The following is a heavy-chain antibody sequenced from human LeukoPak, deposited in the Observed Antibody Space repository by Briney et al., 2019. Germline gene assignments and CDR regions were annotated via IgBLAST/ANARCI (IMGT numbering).Heavy chain of an antibody. CDR3: AILRYSFGHY. Sequence: GRSLRLSCAASGFTFNTYAMHWVRQAPGKGLEWVAVISYDGSNKYYADSVKGRFTSSRDNFKNTLYLQMNSLRAEDTAVYYCAILRYSFGHYWGQGTLVTVSS. CDR1: GFTFNTYA. D-gene: IGHD5-18*01. J-gene: IGHJ4*02. V-gene: IGHV3-30*04. CDR2: ISYDGSNK.